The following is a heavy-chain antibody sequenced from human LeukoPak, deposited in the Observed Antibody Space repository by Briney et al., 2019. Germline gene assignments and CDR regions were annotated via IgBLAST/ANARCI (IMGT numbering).Heavy chain of an antibody. J-gene: IGHJ4*02. V-gene: IGHV3-30-3*01. D-gene: IGHD1-1*01. CDR1: GLTFSSYA. Sequence: PGRSLRLSCAASGLTFSSYAMHWVRQAPGKGLEWVAVISYDGSNKYYADSVKGRFTISRDNSKNTLYLQMNSLRAEDTAVYYCARDTSWNDWGQGTLVTVSS. CDR2: ISYDGSNK. CDR3: ARDTSWND.